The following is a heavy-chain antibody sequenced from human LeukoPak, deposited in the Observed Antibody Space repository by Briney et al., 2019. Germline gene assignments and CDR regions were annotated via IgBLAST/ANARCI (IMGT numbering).Heavy chain of an antibody. D-gene: IGHD6-19*01. J-gene: IGHJ4*02. Sequence: GESLRLSCSASGFTFSSYGMHWVRQAPGKGLEWVAVIWYDGSNKYYADSVKGRFTISRDNSKNTLYLQMNSLRAEDTAVYYCARDRQAVAGTLDYWGQGTLVTVSS. CDR1: GFTFSSYG. CDR2: IWYDGSNK. CDR3: ARDRQAVAGTLDY. V-gene: IGHV3-33*08.